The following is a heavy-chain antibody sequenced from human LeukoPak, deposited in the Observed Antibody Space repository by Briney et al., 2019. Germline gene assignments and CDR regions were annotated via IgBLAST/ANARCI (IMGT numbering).Heavy chain of an antibody. CDR3: ARLDSYDIV. J-gene: IGHJ6*04. Sequence: GGSLRLSCAASGFTFSSYGMHWVRQAPGKGLEWVAVIWYGGSNKYYADSVKGRFTISRDNAKNSLYLQMNSLSVEDTAVYYCARLDSYDIVWGKGTTVTVSS. V-gene: IGHV3-33*08. CDR1: GFTFSSYG. CDR2: IWYGGSNK. D-gene: IGHD3-3*01.